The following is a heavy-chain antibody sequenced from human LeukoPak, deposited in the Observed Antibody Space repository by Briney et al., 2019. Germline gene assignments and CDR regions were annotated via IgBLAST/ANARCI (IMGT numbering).Heavy chain of an antibody. CDR1: GGSISSSSYY. Sequence: PSETLSLTCTVSGGSISSSSYYWGWIRQPPGKGLEWIGHIQIGGSTNYNPSLKSRITISVDTSKNQFSLKLSSVTAADTAVYYCARGITGITATGSEWGQGTLVTVSS. CDR3: ARGITGITATGSE. D-gene: IGHD6-13*01. J-gene: IGHJ4*02. CDR2: IQIGGST. V-gene: IGHV4-61*05.